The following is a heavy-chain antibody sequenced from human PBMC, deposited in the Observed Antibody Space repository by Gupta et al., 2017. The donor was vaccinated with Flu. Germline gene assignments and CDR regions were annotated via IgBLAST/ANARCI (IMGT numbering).Heavy chain of an antibody. CDR1: GGSISGFY. J-gene: IGHJ4*02. V-gene: IGHV4-59*01. CDR3: ARDRGSYYGGRFDD. Sequence: QVQLQESGPGLVTPSETLSLTCTVSGGSISGFYWNWIRQPPGKGLEWIAYIDDSGSTNYNPSLKSRVSISLDTSKNHFSLQLKSVTAADTAVYYCARDRGSYYGGRFDDWGQGILVTVSS. D-gene: IGHD1-26*01. CDR2: IDDSGST.